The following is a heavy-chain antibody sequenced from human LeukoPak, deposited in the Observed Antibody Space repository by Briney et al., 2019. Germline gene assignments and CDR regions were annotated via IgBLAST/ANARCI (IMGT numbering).Heavy chain of an antibody. J-gene: IGHJ4*02. D-gene: IGHD1-26*01. CDR3: ARPPVGGSYYNVHFDY. Sequence: GGSLRLSCAASGFTFSSYSMNWVRQAPGKGLEWVSSISSISSYIYYADSVKGRFTISRDNAKNSLYLQMNSLRAEDTAVYYCARPPVGGSYYNVHFDYWGQGTLV. CDR2: ISSISSYI. CDR1: GFTFSSYS. V-gene: IGHV3-21*01.